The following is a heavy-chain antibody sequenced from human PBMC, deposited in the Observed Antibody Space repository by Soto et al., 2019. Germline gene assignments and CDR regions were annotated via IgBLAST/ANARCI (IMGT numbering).Heavy chain of an antibody. CDR2: ISSSSSYI. J-gene: IGHJ4*02. D-gene: IGHD6-19*01. V-gene: IGHV3-21*01. Sequence: GGSLRLSCAASGFTFSTYSMNWVRQAPGKGLEWVSSISSSSSYIYYADSVEGRFTISRDNAKNSLYLQMNSLRAEDTAVYYCARDYVTLYTSGWYSEYWGQGTLVTVSS. CDR1: GFTFSTYS. CDR3: ARDYVTLYTSGWYSEY.